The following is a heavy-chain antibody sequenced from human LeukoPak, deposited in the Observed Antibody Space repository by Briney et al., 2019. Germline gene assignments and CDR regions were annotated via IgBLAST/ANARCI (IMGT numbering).Heavy chain of an antibody. Sequence: PGGSLKLSCAASGFTFSNAWMTWVRQDPGKGLEWVGRLKCKYHGGTKDYAAPVKGRFTISRDDSKNTLYLQMNRLKTDDTAVYHCITGERRVDSSGYYPYYFDYWGQGTLVTVSS. CDR1: GFTFSNAW. CDR2: LKCKYHGGTK. CDR3: ITGERRVDSSGYYPYYFDY. J-gene: IGHJ4*02. D-gene: IGHD3-22*01. V-gene: IGHV3-15*01.